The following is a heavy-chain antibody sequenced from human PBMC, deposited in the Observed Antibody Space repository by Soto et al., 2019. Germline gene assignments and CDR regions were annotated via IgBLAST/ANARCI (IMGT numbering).Heavy chain of an antibody. Sequence: GGSLRLSCAASGFTFSSYGMHWVRQAPGKGLEWVAVISYDGSNKYYADSVKGGFTISRDNSKNTLYLQMNSLRAEDTAVYYCAKDRRYYYGLGRTYYMDVWGKGTTVTVSS. D-gene: IGHD3-10*01. J-gene: IGHJ6*03. CDR3: AKDRRYYYGLGRTYYMDV. CDR2: ISYDGSNK. V-gene: IGHV3-30*18. CDR1: GFTFSSYG.